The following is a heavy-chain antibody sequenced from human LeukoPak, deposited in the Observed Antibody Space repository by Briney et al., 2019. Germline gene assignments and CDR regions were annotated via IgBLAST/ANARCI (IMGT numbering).Heavy chain of an antibody. CDR1: GGTFSSYA. CDR3: AKDSYYGDYVGWFDP. Sequence: SVKVPCKASGGTFSSYAISWVRQAPGQGLEWMGGIIPIFGTANYAQKFQGRVTITADESTSTAYMELSSLRAEDTAVYYCAKDSYYGDYVGWFDPWGQGTLVTVSS. V-gene: IGHV1-69*13. CDR2: IIPIFGTA. D-gene: IGHD4-17*01. J-gene: IGHJ5*02.